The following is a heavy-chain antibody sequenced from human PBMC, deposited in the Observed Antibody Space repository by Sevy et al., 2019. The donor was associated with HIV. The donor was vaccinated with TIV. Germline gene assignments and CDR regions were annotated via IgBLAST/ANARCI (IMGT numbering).Heavy chain of an antibody. J-gene: IGHJ4*02. CDR1: GFTFTTYA. V-gene: IGHV3-30*04. CDR2: ISYAGGNK. D-gene: IGHD2-15*01. CDR3: VRAVGGFDKYFFDY. Sequence: GGSLRLSCAASGFTFTTYAIHWVRQAPGKGLEWVAVISYAGGNKYYTDSVKGRSTISGENFKNTLYLQMNSLRAEDRVVYYCVRAVGGFDKYFFDYWGQGILVTVSS.